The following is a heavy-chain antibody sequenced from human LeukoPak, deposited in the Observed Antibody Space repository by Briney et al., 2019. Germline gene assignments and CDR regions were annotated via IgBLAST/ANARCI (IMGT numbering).Heavy chain of an antibody. CDR1: GDSVSSNSSA. Sequence: SQALSLTCAISGDSVSSNSSACNWIRQSPSRGLEWLGRTYYRSKWYNDYAVSVKSRITINPDTSKNQFSLQLNSVTPEDTAVYYCARGGQGDGYSADEAFDFWGQGTMVTVSS. V-gene: IGHV6-1*01. J-gene: IGHJ3*01. D-gene: IGHD5-24*01. CDR2: TYYRSKWYN. CDR3: ARGGQGDGYSADEAFDF.